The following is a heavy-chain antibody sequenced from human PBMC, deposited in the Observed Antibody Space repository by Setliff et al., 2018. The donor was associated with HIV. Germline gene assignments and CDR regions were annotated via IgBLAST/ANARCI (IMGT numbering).Heavy chain of an antibody. CDR2: VIQSGAT. CDR1: GASFNAYF. D-gene: IGHD3-9*01. CDR3: ARTRDKYYDILTPAYYIDY. J-gene: IGHJ4*01. Sequence: PSETLSLTCAVYGASFNAYFWTWIRQPPGKGLEWIGEVIQSGATNYNPSLKSRLTMSVDTSKNQFSLKLTSVTAADTAVYYCARTRDKYYDILTPAYYIDYWGHGTLVTV. V-gene: IGHV4-34*12.